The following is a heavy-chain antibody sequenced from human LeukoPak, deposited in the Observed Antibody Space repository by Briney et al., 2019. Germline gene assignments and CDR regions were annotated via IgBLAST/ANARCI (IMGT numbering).Heavy chain of an antibody. D-gene: IGHD3-22*01. J-gene: IGHJ3*02. V-gene: IGHV3-11*01. CDR3: AGVMLDSSGYWPDAFDI. CDR2: ISSSGSTI. Sequence: GGSLRLSCAASGFTFSDYYMSWIRQAPGKGLEWVSYISSSGSTIYYADSVKGRFTISRDNAKNSLYLQMNSLRAEDTAVYYCAGVMLDSSGYWPDAFDIWGQGTMVTVSS. CDR1: GFTFSDYY.